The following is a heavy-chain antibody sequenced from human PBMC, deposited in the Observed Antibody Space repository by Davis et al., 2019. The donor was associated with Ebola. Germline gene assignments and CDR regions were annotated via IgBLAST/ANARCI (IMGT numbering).Heavy chain of an antibody. D-gene: IGHD3-16*02. CDR3: AGQDYDYVWGGYRYSAFDI. V-gene: IGHV4-39*01. J-gene: IGHJ3*02. CDR2: ISYSGST. Sequence: SETLSLTCTVSGGSISSSSYYWGWIRQPPGKGLEWLGSISYSGSTYYNPSLKSRVTISVDTSKNQFSLKPSSVTAADAAVDYCAGQDYDYVWGGYRYSAFDIWGQGTMVTVSS. CDR1: GGSISSSSYY.